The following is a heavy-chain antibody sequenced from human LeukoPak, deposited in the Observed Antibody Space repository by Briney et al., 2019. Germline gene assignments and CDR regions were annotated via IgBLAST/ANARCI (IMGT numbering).Heavy chain of an antibody. CDR1: GFSFSTYW. Sequence: GGSLRLSCAASGFSFSTYWMAWVRQAPGKGLEWVANIKGDESARHQADSVKGRFTISRDNAQNSVYLQMSRLRGEDTAVYDCARDVGGSLDYWGQGTLVTVSS. J-gene: IGHJ4*02. CDR3: ARDVGGSLDY. V-gene: IGHV3-7*01. D-gene: IGHD3-16*01. CDR2: IKGDESAR.